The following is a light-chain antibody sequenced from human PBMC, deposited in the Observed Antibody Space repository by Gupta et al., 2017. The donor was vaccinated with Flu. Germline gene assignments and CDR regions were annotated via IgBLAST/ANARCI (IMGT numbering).Light chain of an antibody. CDR3: QQYDNLIT. J-gene: IGKJ3*01. CDR1: QDISNY. Sequence: DIQMTQSPSSLSASVGDRVTITCQASQDISNYLNWYQQKPGKAPKLLIYDASNLGTGVPSRFSGSGSGTDFTFTISSLQPEDIATYDCQQYDNLITFGHGTKWISN. V-gene: IGKV1-33*01. CDR2: DAS.